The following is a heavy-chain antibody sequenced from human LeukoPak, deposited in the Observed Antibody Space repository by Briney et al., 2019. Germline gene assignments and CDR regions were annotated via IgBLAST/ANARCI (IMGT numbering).Heavy chain of an antibody. CDR2: IYSGGST. D-gene: IGHD2-2*01. J-gene: IGHJ4*02. CDR1: GFTVSTYY. CDR3: ARGLGYCTSTTCLLPSDC. Sequence: GGSLRLSCAASGFTVSTYYMTWVRQAPGKGLECVSVIYSGGSTYYADSVKGRFTVSRDNSKNTLYLQMNSLRAEDTAMYYCARGLGYCTSTTCLLPSDCWGQGTLVTVSS. V-gene: IGHV3-53*01.